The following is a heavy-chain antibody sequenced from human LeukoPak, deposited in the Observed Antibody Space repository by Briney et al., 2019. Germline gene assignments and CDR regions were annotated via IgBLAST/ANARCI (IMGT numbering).Heavy chain of an antibody. CDR3: AKGHQVTFFDY. CDR1: GFTFSSYA. CDR2: ISSTGDST. J-gene: IGHJ4*02. D-gene: IGHD5-18*01. Sequence: PGGSLTLSCAASGFTFSSYAMSWVRQTPGKGLEWVSTISSTGDSTYHADSVKGLFTISRDNSKNTLYLQMNSLRAEDTAVYYCAKGHQVTFFDYWGQGTLVTVSS. V-gene: IGHV3-23*01.